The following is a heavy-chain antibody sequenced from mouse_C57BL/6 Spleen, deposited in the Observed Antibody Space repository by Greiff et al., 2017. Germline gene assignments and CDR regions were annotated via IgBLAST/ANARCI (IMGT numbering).Heavy chain of an antibody. V-gene: IGHV1-55*01. CDR1: GYTFTSYW. D-gene: IGHD1-1*01. CDR3: ARVPDYYGSRGWYFDV. CDR2: IYPGSGST. J-gene: IGHJ1*03. Sequence: QVQLQQPGAELVKPGASVKMSCKASGYTFTSYWITWVKQRPGQGLEWIGDIYPGSGSTNYNEKFKSKATLTVDTSSSTAYMQLSSLTSEDSAVYYCARVPDYYGSRGWYFDVWGTGTTVTVSS.